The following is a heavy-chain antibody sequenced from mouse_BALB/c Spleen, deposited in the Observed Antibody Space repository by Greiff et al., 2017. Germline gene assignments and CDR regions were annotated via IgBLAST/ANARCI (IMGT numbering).Heavy chain of an antibody. V-gene: IGHV1-55*01. CDR1: GYNFTSYW. CDR3: ARSPSFYGSSLYAMDY. CDR2: IYPGSGST. J-gene: IGHJ4*01. Sequence: QVQLKQSGPELVKPGTSVKLSCKASGYNFTSYWINWVKLRPGQGLEWIGDIYPGSGSTNYNEKFKSKATLTVDTSSSTAYMQLSSLASEDSALYYCARSPSFYGSSLYAMDYWGQGTSVTVSS. D-gene: IGHD1-1*01.